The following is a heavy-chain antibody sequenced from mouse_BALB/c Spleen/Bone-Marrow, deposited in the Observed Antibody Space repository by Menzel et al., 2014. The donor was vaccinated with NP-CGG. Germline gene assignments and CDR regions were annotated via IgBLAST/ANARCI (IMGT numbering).Heavy chain of an antibody. V-gene: IGHV2-9*02. CDR1: GFSLTNYG. CDR3: AREGNLAY. J-gene: IGHJ3*01. Sequence: VKLMESGPGLVAPSQSLSITCTVSGFSLTNYGVHWVRRPPGKGLEWLGIIWAGGSTNYNSALMSRLSISKDNSKSQVFLKMNSLQTDDTAMYYCAREGNLAYWGQGTLVTVSA. D-gene: IGHD2-1*01. CDR2: IWAGGST.